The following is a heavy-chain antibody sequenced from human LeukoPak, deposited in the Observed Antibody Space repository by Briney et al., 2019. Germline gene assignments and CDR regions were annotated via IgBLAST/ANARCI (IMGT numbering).Heavy chain of an antibody. J-gene: IGHJ4*02. D-gene: IGHD6-6*01. CDR2: ISAYNGNT. V-gene: IGHV1-18*01. CDR3: ARAAEYTTDFDY. CDR1: GYTXTSYG. Sequence: ASVKVSCKASGYTXTSYGISWGRQAPGQGLEWMGWISAYNGNTNYAQKLQGRVTMTTDTSKSTAYMELRSLRSDDTAVYYCARAAEYTTDFDYWGQGTLVTVSS.